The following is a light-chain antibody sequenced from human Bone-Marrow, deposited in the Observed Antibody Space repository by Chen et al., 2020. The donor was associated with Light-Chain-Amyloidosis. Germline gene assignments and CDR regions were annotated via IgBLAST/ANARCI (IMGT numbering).Light chain of an antibody. CDR1: QTISSNY. J-gene: IGKJ4*01. CDR2: GSS. Sequence: EIVLTQSPGTLSLSPWEGANLSCRASQTISSNYLTWYQQKFGQAPRLLIYGSSNRATGIPDRFTGSGSGTDFTLTINRLEPEDFAMYYCQQYGTSPLTFGGGTKVEIK. CDR3: QQYGTSPLT. V-gene: IGKV3-20*01.